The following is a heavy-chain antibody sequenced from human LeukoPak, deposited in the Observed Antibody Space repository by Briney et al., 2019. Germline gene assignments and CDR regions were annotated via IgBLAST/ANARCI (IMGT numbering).Heavy chain of an antibody. D-gene: IGHD1-26*01. CDR3: AKDHTWEPTPFYFDS. Sequence: GGSLRLSCAASGLTFTNYVMTWVRQTPGKGLEWVSSISGSGGTTYYADSVKGRFTISRDNSENALYLQMDSLRGEDTAIYYCAKDHTWEPTPFYFDSWGQGTRVTVSS. CDR2: ISGSGGTT. J-gene: IGHJ4*02. V-gene: IGHV3-23*01. CDR1: GLTFTNYV.